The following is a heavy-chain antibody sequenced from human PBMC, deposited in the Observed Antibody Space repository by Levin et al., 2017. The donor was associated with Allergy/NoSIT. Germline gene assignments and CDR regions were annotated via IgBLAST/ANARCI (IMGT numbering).Heavy chain of an antibody. J-gene: IGHJ3*02. Sequence: SGPTLVKPTETLTLTCTVSGFSLSNARVGVSWIRQPPGKALEWLAHIFSSDKRSYNTSLKSRLTISKDTSKSQVVLTMTNLDPVDTATYYCARIPDYYDSSVHNYVLPWAFDIWGQGTMVTVSS. V-gene: IGHV2-26*01. CDR1: GFSLSNARVG. CDR3: ARIPDYYDSSVHNYVLPWAFDI. CDR2: IFSSDKR. D-gene: IGHD3-22*01.